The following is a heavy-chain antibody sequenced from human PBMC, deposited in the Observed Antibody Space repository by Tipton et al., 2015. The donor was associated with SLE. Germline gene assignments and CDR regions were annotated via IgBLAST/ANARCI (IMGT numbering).Heavy chain of an antibody. Sequence: TLSLTCTVSGDSISSNTHYWGWIRQPPGKGLGWIASINHRGSTYYNPSLKSRVTISLDTSKNQFSLKLTSVTAADTAVFYCARTLGYKYFFDHWGQGTLVPVSS. J-gene: IGHJ4*02. CDR3: ARTLGYKYFFDH. CDR2: INHRGST. D-gene: IGHD5-18*01. V-gene: IGHV4-39*07. CDR1: GDSISSNTHY.